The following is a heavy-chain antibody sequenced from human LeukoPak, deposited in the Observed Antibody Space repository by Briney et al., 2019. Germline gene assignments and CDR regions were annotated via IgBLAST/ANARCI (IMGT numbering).Heavy chain of an antibody. D-gene: IGHD2-2*01. CDR1: VFTFSSYA. J-gene: IGHJ4*02. CDR3: ARDGRYCSSTSCFLDY. CDR2: ISYDGSNK. V-gene: IGHV3-30-3*01. Sequence: GGSLRLSCASSVFTFSSYAMHGVRQAPAKGLEGVAVISYDGSNKYYADSVKGRFTISGDNSKNTLYLQMNSLRAEDTAVYYCARDGRYCSSTSCFLDYWGQGTLVTVSS.